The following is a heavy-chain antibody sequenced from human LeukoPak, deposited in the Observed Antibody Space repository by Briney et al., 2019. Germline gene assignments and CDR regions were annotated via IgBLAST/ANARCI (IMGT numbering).Heavy chain of an antibody. CDR2: IYYSGSS. Sequence: SETLSLTCTVSGGSIDRSTYYWGWIRQSPGKGLEWIGSIYYSGSSYYNPSLKSRVTISVDTSKNQFSLKLSSVTAADTAVYYCARVFNRHSYYDILTGHSYGMDVWGQGTTVTVSS. V-gene: IGHV4-39*07. J-gene: IGHJ6*02. D-gene: IGHD3-9*01. CDR1: GGSIDRSTYY. CDR3: ARVFNRHSYYDILTGHSYGMDV.